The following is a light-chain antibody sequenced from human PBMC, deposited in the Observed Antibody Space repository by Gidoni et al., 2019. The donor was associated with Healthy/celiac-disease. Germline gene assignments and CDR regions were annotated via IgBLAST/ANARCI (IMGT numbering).Light chain of an antibody. CDR3: QQYNSYWGYT. CDR2: KAS. J-gene: IGKJ2*01. Sequence: DIQMTQSPSTLSASVGDRVTITCRASQSISSWLAWYQQKPGKAPKLLIYKASSLESGVPSRFSGSGSWTEFTLTISSLQPDDFATYYCQQYNSYWGYTFXXXTKLEIK. CDR1: QSISSW. V-gene: IGKV1-5*03.